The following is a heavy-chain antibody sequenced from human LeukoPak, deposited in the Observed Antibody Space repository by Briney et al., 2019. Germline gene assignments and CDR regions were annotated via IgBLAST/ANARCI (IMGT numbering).Heavy chain of an antibody. J-gene: IGHJ4*02. CDR1: GYTFSSYG. D-gene: IGHD6-13*01. CDR2: MNSHNGNT. CDR3: AKDLARSIAAAGTV. Sequence: ASVTVSCTASGYTFSSYGISWVRQAPGQGLEWMGWMNSHNGNTNYAQNVQDRVTMTTDRSSTTAYLELRSLRFDDTAVYYCAKDLARSIAAAGTVWGQGTLVTVSP. V-gene: IGHV1-18*01.